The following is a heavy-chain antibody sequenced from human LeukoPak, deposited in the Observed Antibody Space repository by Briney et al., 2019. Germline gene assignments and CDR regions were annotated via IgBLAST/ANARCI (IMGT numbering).Heavy chain of an antibody. Sequence: ASVKVSCKASGYTFTSCGICWVRQAPGQGLEWMRWVSAYNGDTNYAQKFQGRVTMTTDTSTSTAYMELRSLGSDDTAVYYCARDAPQWRNAFDFWGHGTMVTVSS. CDR2: VSAYNGDT. D-gene: IGHD6-19*01. CDR1: GYTFTSCG. J-gene: IGHJ3*01. V-gene: IGHV1-18*01. CDR3: ARDAPQWRNAFDF.